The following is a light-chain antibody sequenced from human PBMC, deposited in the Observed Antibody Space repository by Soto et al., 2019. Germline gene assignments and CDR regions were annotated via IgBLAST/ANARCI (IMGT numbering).Light chain of an antibody. V-gene: IGLV1-44*01. Sequence: QSVLTQPPSASGTPGQRVSISCSGSSSNIGSNAVHWYQQFPGTAPRLLIYRDNQRPSGVPDRFSGYKSGTSASLVISGLQSEVEADYYCAAWNDRPYLWVFGGGTKVTVL. CDR3: AAWNDRPYLWV. CDR2: RDN. CDR1: SSNIGSNA. J-gene: IGLJ3*02.